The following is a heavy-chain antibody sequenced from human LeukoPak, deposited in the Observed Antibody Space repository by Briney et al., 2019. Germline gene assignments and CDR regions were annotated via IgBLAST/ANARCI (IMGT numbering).Heavy chain of an antibody. CDR1: GGSFSGYC. J-gene: IGHJ4*02. CDR3: ARGKNQRITIFGVVNRGFDY. D-gene: IGHD3-3*01. CDR2: INHSGST. Sequence: SETLSLTCAVYGGSFSGYCWSWIRQPPGKGLEWIGEINHSGSTNYNPSLKSRVTISVDTSKNQFSLKLSSVTAADTAVYYCARGKNQRITIFGVVNRGFDYWGQGTLVTVSS. V-gene: IGHV4-34*01.